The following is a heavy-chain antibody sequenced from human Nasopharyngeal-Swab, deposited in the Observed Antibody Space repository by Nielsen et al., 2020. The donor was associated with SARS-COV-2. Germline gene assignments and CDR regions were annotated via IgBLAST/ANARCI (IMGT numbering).Heavy chain of an antibody. J-gene: IGHJ3*01. D-gene: IGHD3-16*02. CDR1: GGSISSDNYF. V-gene: IGHV4-31*03. Sequence: LRLSCTVSGGSISSDNYFWRWIGQRQGRGLEWIGYIDCTGKTYYNSALESRLTFSLDTSRTQFSLMLPSVTAADTAVYYCAREVINQAVSDAFDFWGQGTMVTVSS. CDR3: AREVINQAVSDAFDF. CDR2: IDCTGKT.